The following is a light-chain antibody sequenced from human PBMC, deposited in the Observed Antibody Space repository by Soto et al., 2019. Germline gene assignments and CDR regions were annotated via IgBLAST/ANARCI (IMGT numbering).Light chain of an antibody. Sequence: EIVLTQSPATLSLSPGERATLSCRASQSISTYLAWYQQKPGQPPRLLIYDASNRATGIPARFSGSGSGTDFTLTISSLEPEDFAVYYCQQYGGSPITFGLGTRLEV. CDR1: QSISTY. CDR3: QQYGGSPIT. CDR2: DAS. J-gene: IGKJ5*01. V-gene: IGKV3-11*01.